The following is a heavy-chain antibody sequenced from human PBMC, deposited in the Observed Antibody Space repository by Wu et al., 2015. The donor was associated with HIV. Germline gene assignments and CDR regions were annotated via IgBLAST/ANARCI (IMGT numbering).Heavy chain of an antibody. CDR1: GFTFNSYV. D-gene: IGHD1-26*01. Sequence: QMQLVQSGPVIKSPGTSVQLSCKASGFTFNSYVIQWVRQTRGQRLEWMGWINPNSGGTNYAQKFQGRVTMTRDTSISTAYMELSRLRSDDTAVYYCARDSWEVGATPVGYWGQGTLVTVSS. V-gene: IGHV1-2*02. CDR3: ARDSWEVGATPVGY. CDR2: INPNSGGT. J-gene: IGHJ4*02.